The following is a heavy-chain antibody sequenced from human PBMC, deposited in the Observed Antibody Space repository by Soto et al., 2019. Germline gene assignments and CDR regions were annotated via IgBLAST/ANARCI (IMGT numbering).Heavy chain of an antibody. CDR1: GFTFSSYS. CDR2: ISSSSSYI. Sequence: GGSLRLSCAASGFTFSSYSMNWVRQAPGKGLEWVSSISSSSSYIYYADSVKGRFTISRDNAKNSLYLQMNGLRAEDTAVYYCARDPITYYYDSSGYYPYYYYGMDVWGQGTTVTVSS. J-gene: IGHJ6*02. CDR3: ARDPITYYYDSSGYYPYYYYGMDV. D-gene: IGHD3-22*01. V-gene: IGHV3-21*01.